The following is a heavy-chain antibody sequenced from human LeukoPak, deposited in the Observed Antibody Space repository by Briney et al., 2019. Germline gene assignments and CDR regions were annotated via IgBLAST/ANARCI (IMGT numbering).Heavy chain of an antibody. CDR2: INHSGSA. V-gene: IGHV4-34*01. CDR3: ASLRILDDYGDYSY. D-gene: IGHD4-17*01. Sequence: SETLSLTCAVHGGSFSGNYWSWIRQPPGKGLEWIGEINHSGSANYNPSLKSRVTISVDTSKKQFSLKLSSVTAADTAVYYCASLRILDDYGDYSYWGQGTLVTVSS. J-gene: IGHJ4*02. CDR1: GGSFSGNY.